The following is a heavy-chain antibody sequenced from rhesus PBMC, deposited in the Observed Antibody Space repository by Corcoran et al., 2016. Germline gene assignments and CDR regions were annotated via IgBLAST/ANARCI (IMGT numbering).Heavy chain of an antibody. Sequence: QLQLQESGPGLVKPSETLSLTCAGSGGHFSSRIWWSWIRQPPGKGLEWIGRISGSGGSYSYNPSLKSRVTISTDTSKNQFSLKLSSVTAADTAVYYCARARDFDYWGQGVLVTVSS. CDR2: ISGSGGSY. CDR1: GGHFSSRIW. CDR3: ARARDFDY. J-gene: IGHJ4*01. V-gene: IGHV4-57*01.